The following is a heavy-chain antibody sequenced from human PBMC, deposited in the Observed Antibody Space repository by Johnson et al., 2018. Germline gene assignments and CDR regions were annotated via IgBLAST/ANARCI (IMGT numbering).Heavy chain of an antibody. CDR3: AIYGPTNAFDI. Sequence: QVQLQQWGAGLLKXSETXSLXCAVYGGSFSGYYRSWIRQPPGKGMEWSGALNRSGRTNYKPSLQSRVTLSVHTSITQFSLKLTSVTAEDTSVYCCAIYGPTNAFDIWSQGTMVTVSS. D-gene: IGHD3-10*01. CDR1: GGSFSGYY. CDR2: LNRSGRT. J-gene: IGHJ3*02. V-gene: IGHV4-34*01.